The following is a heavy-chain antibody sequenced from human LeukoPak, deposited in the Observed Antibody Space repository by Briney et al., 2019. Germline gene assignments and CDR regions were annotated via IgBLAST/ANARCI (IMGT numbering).Heavy chain of an antibody. CDR3: AKPLSAASGTDFHY. Sequence: PGGSLRLSCAASGFTFRSYAMGWVRQAPGKGLDWVSAISGSGTTTYYADSVKGRFTISRDISKNTLYLQMNSLRAEDTAVYYCAKPLSAASGTDFHYWGQGTLVTVSS. CDR2: ISGSGTTT. J-gene: IGHJ4*02. D-gene: IGHD6-13*01. CDR1: GFTFRSYA. V-gene: IGHV3-23*01.